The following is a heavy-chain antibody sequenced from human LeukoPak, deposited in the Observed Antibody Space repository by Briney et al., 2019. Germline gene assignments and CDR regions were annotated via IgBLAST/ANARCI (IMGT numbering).Heavy chain of an antibody. CDR1: GFTFSSYG. J-gene: IGHJ3*02. CDR2: ISYDGSNK. V-gene: IGHV3-30*18. CDR3: AKDTASGIAADGLGENAFDI. Sequence: GGSLRLSCAASGFTFSSYGMHWVRQAPGNGLEWVAVISYDGSNKYYADSVKGRFTISRDNSKNTLYPQMNSLKAEDTAVYYCAKDTASGIAADGLGENAFDIWGQGTMVTVSS. D-gene: IGHD6-13*01.